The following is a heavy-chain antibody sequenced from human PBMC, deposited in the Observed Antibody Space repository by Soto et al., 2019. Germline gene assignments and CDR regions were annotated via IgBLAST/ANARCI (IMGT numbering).Heavy chain of an antibody. D-gene: IGHD7-27*01. CDR2: IIPILGIA. CDR3: ESLNPQLGSGLLFDY. J-gene: IGHJ4*02. V-gene: IGHV1-69*02. Sequence: QVQLVQSGAEVKKPGSSVKVSCKAYGGTFSGYTISWVRQAPGQGLEWMGRIIPILGIANYTQKFQGRVTITADKSSSTAYMELSSLRSEDTAVYYCESLNPQLGSGLLFDYWGQRAHVTVS. CDR1: GGTFSGYT.